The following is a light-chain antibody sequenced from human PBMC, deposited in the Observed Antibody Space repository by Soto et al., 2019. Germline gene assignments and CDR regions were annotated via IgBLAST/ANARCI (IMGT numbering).Light chain of an antibody. CDR1: QSLDNR. J-gene: IGKJ1*01. Sequence: DIQMTQSPSSLSASVGDRVTITCRASQSLDNRLNWYQETPGKAPKPLIYAASILQPGVPSRFSGSGSGSDFTLTIISLQPEDFATYYCQQSYSTPPTFGQGTKVEIK. CDR2: AAS. CDR3: QQSYSTPPT. V-gene: IGKV1-39*01.